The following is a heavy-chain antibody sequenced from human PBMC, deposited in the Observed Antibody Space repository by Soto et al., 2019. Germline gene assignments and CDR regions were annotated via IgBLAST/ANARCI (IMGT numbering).Heavy chain of an antibody. Sequence: PGGSLRLSCAASGFTFSSYGMHWVRQAPGKGLEWVAVIWYDGSNKYYADSVKGRFTISRDNSKNTLYLQMNSLRAEDTAVYYCARGVRFLEWLNWFDPWGQGTLVTVSS. CDR3: ARGVRFLEWLNWFDP. D-gene: IGHD3-3*01. V-gene: IGHV3-33*01. J-gene: IGHJ5*02. CDR1: GFTFSSYG. CDR2: IWYDGSNK.